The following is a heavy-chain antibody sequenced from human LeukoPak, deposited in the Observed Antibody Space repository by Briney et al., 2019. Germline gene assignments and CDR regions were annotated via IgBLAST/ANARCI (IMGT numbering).Heavy chain of an antibody. CDR2: IYSGGST. J-gene: IGHJ4*02. V-gene: IGHV3-66*01. D-gene: IGHD6-19*01. Sequence: GGSLRLSCAASGFTVSNNYMSWVRQAPGKGLEWVSLIYSGGSTYYADSVKGRFTISRDNSKNTLYLQMNSLRAEDTAVYYCARDLSADSSGTPFDYWGQGTLVTVSS. CDR1: GFTVSNNY. CDR3: ARDLSADSSGTPFDY.